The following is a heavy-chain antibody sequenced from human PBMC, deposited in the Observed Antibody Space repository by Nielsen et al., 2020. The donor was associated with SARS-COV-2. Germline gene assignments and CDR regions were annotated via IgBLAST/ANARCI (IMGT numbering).Heavy chain of an antibody. CDR1: GYSFTSYW. J-gene: IGHJ4*02. CDR3: ARLGLVYCSSTSCPIDY. CDR2: IDPSDSYT. V-gene: IGHV5-10-1*01. D-gene: IGHD2-2*01. Sequence: KVSCKGSGYSFTSYWISWVRQMPGKGLEWMGRIDPSDSYTNYSPSFQGHVTISADKSISTAYLQWSSLKASDTAMYYCARLGLVYCSSTSCPIDYWGQGTLVTVSS.